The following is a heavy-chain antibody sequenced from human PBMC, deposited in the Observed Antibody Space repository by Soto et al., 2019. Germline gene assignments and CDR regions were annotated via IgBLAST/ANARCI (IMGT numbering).Heavy chain of an antibody. V-gene: IGHV1-69*06. CDR2: IIPILGTS. Sequence: QVQLVQSGAEVKKPGSSVTVSCKASGGTFNTLAISWVRQAPGQGLEWMGGIIPILGTSNYAPKFQGRVTITADKSTTTAHMELSSLRSEDTAVYFCAREARWEGYCANGVCFCFDSWGQGTLVTVSS. J-gene: IGHJ4*02. D-gene: IGHD2-8*01. CDR3: AREARWEGYCANGVCFCFDS. CDR1: GGTFNTLA.